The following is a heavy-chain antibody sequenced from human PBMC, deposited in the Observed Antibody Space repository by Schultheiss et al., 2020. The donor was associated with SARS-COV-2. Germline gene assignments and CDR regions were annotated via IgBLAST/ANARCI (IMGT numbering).Heavy chain of an antibody. Sequence: GGSLRLSCAASGFTFSDYYMSWIRQAPGKGLEWVSAISGSGGSTYYADSVKGRFTISRDNSKNSLYLQMNSLRAEDTAVYYCARYGATIRRGGYFDYWGQGTLVTVSS. CDR1: GFTFSDYY. V-gene: IGHV3-23*01. D-gene: IGHD5-12*01. CDR2: ISGSGGST. J-gene: IGHJ4*02. CDR3: ARYGATIRRGGYFDY.